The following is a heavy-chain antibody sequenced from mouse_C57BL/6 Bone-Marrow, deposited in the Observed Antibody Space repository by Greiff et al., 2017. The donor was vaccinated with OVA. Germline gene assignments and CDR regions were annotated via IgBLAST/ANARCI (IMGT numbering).Heavy chain of an antibody. CDR3: ATANWDWYFDV. J-gene: IGHJ1*03. V-gene: IGHV1-18*01. Sequence: VQLQQSGPELVKPGASVKIPCKASGYTFTDYNMDWVKQSHGKSLEWIGDINPNNGGTIYNQKFKGKATLTVDKSSSTAYMELRSLTSEDTAVYYCATANWDWYFDVWGTGTTVTVSS. CDR2: INPNNGGT. D-gene: IGHD4-1*01. CDR1: GYTFTDYN.